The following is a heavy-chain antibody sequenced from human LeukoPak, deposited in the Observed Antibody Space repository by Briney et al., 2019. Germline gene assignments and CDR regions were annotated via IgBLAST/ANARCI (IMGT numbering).Heavy chain of an antibody. V-gene: IGHV4-59*08. Sequence: SETLSLTCTVSGGSISTYYWSWIPQPPGKGLEWIGYIYYSGSTNYNPSLKSRVTISVDTSKNQFSLKLSSVTAADTAAYYCARHAGRAWFGELSYWGQGTLVTVSS. J-gene: IGHJ4*02. CDR2: IYYSGST. CDR3: ARHAGRAWFGELSY. CDR1: GGSISTYY. D-gene: IGHD3-10*01.